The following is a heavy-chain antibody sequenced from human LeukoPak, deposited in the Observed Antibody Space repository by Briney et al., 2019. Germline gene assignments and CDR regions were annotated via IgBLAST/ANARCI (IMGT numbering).Heavy chain of an antibody. J-gene: IGHJ5*02. CDR1: GYTFTGYY. D-gene: IGHD3-10*01. V-gene: IGHV1-2*04. CDR3: ARGALLWFGELLEEWFDP. CDR2: INPNSGGT. Sequence: GASVKVSCKASGYTFTGYYMHWVRQAPGQGLEWMGWINPNSGGTNYAQKFQGWVTMTRDTSISTAYMELSRLGSDDTAVYYCARGALLWFGELLEEWFDPWGQGTLVTVSS.